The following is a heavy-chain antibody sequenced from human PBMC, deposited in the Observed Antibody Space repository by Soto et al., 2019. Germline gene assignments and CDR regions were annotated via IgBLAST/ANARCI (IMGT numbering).Heavy chain of an antibody. CDR2: IVVGSGNT. Sequence: GASVKVSCKASGFTFTSSAVQWVRQARGQRLEWIGWIVVGSGNTNYAQKFQERVTITRDMSTSTAYMELSSLRSEDTAVYYCAAVHCSGGSCPRFKLDPWGQGTLVTVSS. D-gene: IGHD2-15*01. CDR3: AAVHCSGGSCPRFKLDP. V-gene: IGHV1-58*01. CDR1: GFTFTSSA. J-gene: IGHJ5*02.